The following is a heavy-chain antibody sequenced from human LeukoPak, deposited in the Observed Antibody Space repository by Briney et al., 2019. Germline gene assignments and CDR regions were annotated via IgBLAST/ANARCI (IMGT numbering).Heavy chain of an antibody. V-gene: IGHV3-66*01. CDR3: ARVQTGAFDY. CDR2: IYSGGST. CDR1: GFTVSSNY. D-gene: IGHD7-27*01. J-gene: IGHJ4*02. Sequence: GGSLRLSCAASGFTVSSNYMSWVRQAPGKGLEWVSVIYSGGSTYYADSVKGRSTISRDNSKNTLYLQMNSLRAEDTAVYYYARVQTGAFDYWGQGTLVTVSS.